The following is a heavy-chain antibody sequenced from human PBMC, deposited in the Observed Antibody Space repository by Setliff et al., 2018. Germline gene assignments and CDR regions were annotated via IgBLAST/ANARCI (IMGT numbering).Heavy chain of an antibody. V-gene: IGHV3-33*08. D-gene: IGHD2-15*01. CDR2: IWDDGGNK. CDR1: GFTFSIYA. CDR3: ARTCSGSGCYAGLES. J-gene: IGHJ4*02. Sequence: GGSLRLSCAASGFTFSIYAMTWVRQAPGKGLEWVAVIWDDGGNKYHADSVKGRFTISRDNSKNTLYLQMNSLRPEDTAVYYCARTCSGSGCYAGLESWGQGTPVTVSS.